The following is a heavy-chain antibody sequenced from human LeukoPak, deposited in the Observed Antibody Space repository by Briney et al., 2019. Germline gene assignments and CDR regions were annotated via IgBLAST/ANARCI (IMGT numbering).Heavy chain of an antibody. CDR3: ARGREVAGTVGY. D-gene: IGHD6-19*01. CDR2: ISAYNGNT. Sequence: ASVKVSCKASGYTFTSYGISWVRQAPGQGLEWMGWISAYNGNTNYAQKLQGRVTMTTDTSTSTAYMDLSGLRSDDTAFYYCARGREVAGTVGYWGQGTPVTVSS. CDR1: GYTFTSYG. V-gene: IGHV1-18*01. J-gene: IGHJ4*02.